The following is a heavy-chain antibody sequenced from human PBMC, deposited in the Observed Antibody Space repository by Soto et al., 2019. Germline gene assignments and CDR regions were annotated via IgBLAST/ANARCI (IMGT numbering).Heavy chain of an antibody. V-gene: IGHV4-61*01. Sequence: QVQLQESGPGLVKPSETLSLTCTVSGGSVSSGSYYWSWIRQPPGKGLEWIGYIYYSWSTNYNPSLKSRVTISVDTSKNQFSLKLSSVTAADTAVYYCARDRPYYDFWSGYPHYYYGMDVWGQGTTVTVSS. CDR2: IYYSWST. J-gene: IGHJ6*02. CDR3: ARDRPYYDFWSGYPHYYYGMDV. D-gene: IGHD3-3*01. CDR1: GGSVSSGSYY.